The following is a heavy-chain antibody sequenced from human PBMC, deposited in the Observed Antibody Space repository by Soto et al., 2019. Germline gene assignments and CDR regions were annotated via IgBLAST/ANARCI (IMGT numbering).Heavy chain of an antibody. CDR1: GFTFDDYA. V-gene: IGHV3-9*01. Sequence: GGSLRLSCAASGFTFDDYAMHWVRQPPGKGLEWVSGITWNSGKIDYADSVKGRFTISRDNAKNSLFLQMDSLRVEDTAMYYCAKDIVPAALTAFDLWGQGTMVTVSS. J-gene: IGHJ3*01. CDR2: ITWNSGKI. D-gene: IGHD2-2*01. CDR3: AKDIVPAALTAFDL.